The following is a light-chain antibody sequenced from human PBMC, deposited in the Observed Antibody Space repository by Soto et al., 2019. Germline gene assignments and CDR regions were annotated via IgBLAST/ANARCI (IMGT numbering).Light chain of an antibody. CDR2: GAS. CDR1: QSVTSNY. V-gene: IGKV3-20*01. CDR3: QQYGSSGT. J-gene: IGKJ2*02. Sequence: VLTQSPGTLSLSPGERATLSCRASQSVTSNYLAWYQQSPGQAPRLLIYGASSRAAGIPDRFSGSGSGTDFTLTISRLEPEDFAVYYCQQYGSSGTFGQGTKLEIK.